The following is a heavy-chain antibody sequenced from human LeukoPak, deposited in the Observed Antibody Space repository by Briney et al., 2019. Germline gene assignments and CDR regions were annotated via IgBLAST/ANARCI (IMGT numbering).Heavy chain of an antibody. J-gene: IGHJ6*03. CDR2: IYYSGST. D-gene: IGHD5-18*01. CDR3: ARGRRRVGYSYGYYYYYMDV. V-gene: IGHV4-30-4*08. CDR1: GGSISSGDYY. Sequence: SETLSLTCTVSGGSISSGDYYWSWIRQPPGKGLEWIGYIYYSGSTYYNPSLKSRVTISVDTSKNQFSLKLSSVTAADTAVYYCARGRRRVGYSYGYYYYYMDVWGKGTTVTVSS.